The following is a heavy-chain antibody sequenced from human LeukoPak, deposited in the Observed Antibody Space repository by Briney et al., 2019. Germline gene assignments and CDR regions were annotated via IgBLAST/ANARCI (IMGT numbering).Heavy chain of an antibody. CDR2: IRFDGSNK. CDR1: GFTFSSYG. V-gene: IGHV3-30*02. Sequence: GGSLRLSCAASGFTFSSYGMHWVRQAPGKGLEGVAFIRFDGSNKYYADSVKGRFTISRDNYKHTLYLQMNSLRDEDTAVYYCAKGVGYCSSTSCWSYFDYWGQGTLVTVSS. D-gene: IGHD2-2*01. CDR3: AKGVGYCSSTSCWSYFDY. J-gene: IGHJ4*02.